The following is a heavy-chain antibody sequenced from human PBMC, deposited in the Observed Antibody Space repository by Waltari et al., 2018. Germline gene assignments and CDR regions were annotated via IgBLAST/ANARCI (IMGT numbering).Heavy chain of an antibody. CDR2: ISTDGSST. Sequence: QVVESGGGLVQPGGSLRLSCAASGFPFSSYWMHWVRQAPGKGLVWVSRISTDGSSTNYADSVKGRFTISRDNAKNTLYLQMNSLRAEDTAVYYCARDPVVPKADNWFDPWGQGTLVTVS. J-gene: IGHJ5*02. CDR1: GFPFSSYW. D-gene: IGHD2-2*01. CDR3: ARDPVVPKADNWFDP. V-gene: IGHV3-74*01.